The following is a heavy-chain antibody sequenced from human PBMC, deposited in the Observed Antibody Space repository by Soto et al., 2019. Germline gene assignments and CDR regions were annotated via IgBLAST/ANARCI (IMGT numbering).Heavy chain of an antibody. CDR2: IYSGGST. CDR3: ARSPLTPGVLDY. V-gene: IGHV3-66*01. CDR1: GFTVSSNY. Sequence: GGSLRLSCAASGFTVSSNYMSWVRQAPGKGLEWVSVIYSGGSTYYADSVKGRFTISRDNSKNTLYLQMNSLRAEDTAVYYCARSPLTPGVLDYWGQGTLVTVSS. J-gene: IGHJ4*02. D-gene: IGHD3-9*01.